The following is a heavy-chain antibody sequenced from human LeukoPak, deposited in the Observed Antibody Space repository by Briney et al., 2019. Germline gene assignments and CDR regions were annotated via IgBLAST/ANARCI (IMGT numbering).Heavy chain of an antibody. CDR2: MYTCVTA. Sequence: PPDTLCPTCTVSGVAASSYYCSSRRQPPGPELEWFGYMYTCVTANYTPTLQTRITISVDTSKNQISRKLSSGTAAHTAVYYCTTALGLGVAAPNWYSDLWGRGTLVTASS. CDR1: GVAASSYY. V-gene: IGHV4-4*08. J-gene: IGHJ2*01. CDR3: TTALGLGVAAPNWYSDL. D-gene: IGHD2-15*01.